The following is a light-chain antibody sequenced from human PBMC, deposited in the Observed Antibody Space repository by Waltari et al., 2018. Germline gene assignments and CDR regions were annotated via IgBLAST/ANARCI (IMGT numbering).Light chain of an antibody. J-gene: IGLJ3*02. Sequence: QLVLTQSPSASASLGASVKLTCTLSSGHSSNVIAWLQQQPEKGPRYLMKVNSDGSHNKGNEIPDRFSGSSSGAVRYLAISSLQSEDEAHYSCQTGCHGTWVFGGGTNLTDL. V-gene: IGLV4-69*01. CDR3: QTGCHGTWV. CDR2: VNSDGSH. CDR1: SGHSSNV.